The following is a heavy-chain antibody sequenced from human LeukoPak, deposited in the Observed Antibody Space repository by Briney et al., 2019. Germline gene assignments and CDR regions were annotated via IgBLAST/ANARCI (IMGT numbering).Heavy chain of an antibody. Sequence: GSLRLSCAASGFTVSSNYMSWVRQPPGKGLEWIGYIYYSGSTNYNPSLESRVTMSIDTSNNQFSLKLTSVTATDTAVYYCARSPGHRGYDYWGQGTLVTVSS. CDR1: GFTVSSNY. J-gene: IGHJ4*02. D-gene: IGHD3-22*01. CDR2: IYYSGST. CDR3: ARSPGHRGYDY. V-gene: IGHV4-59*02.